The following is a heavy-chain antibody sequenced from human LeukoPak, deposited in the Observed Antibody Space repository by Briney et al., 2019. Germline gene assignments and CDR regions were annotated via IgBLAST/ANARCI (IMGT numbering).Heavy chain of an antibody. CDR3: ARVGDWNDLVY. CDR2: IYYSGSTT. V-gene: IGHV4-59*01. D-gene: IGHD1-1*01. Sequence: SETLSLTCTVSGGSITNYWWSWIRQPPGRGLEWIGYIYYSGSTTNCNPSLRGRATISVDASKNQFSLRLRSVTAADTAVYYCARVGDWNDLVYWGQGTLVSVSS. CDR1: GGSITNYW. J-gene: IGHJ4*02.